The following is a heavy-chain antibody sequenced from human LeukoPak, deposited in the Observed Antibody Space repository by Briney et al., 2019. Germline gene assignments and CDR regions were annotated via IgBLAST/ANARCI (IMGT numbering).Heavy chain of an antibody. J-gene: IGHJ4*02. CDR1: GFTFSTYA. V-gene: IGHV3-23*01. CDR3: ARESRYLDYFDY. Sequence: AGSLRLSCAASGFTFSTYAISWVRQAPGKGLEWVSGVSPSGNTTYYPDSVKGRFAISRDNAKNTVYLQMNSVRADDTAVYYCARESRYLDYFDYWGQGTMVTVSS. D-gene: IGHD1-1*01. CDR2: VSPSGNTT.